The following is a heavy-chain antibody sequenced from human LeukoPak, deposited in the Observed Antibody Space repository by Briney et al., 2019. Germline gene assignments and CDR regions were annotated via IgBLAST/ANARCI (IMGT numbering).Heavy chain of an antibody. V-gene: IGHV3-48*01. CDR3: ARDRHKYNYDSGGYPPY. D-gene: IGHD3-22*01. J-gene: IGHJ4*02. CDR2: TSSSSSTI. CDR1: GFTFSSYS. Sequence: PGGSLRLSCAASGFTFSSYSMLWVRQAPGKGLEWVSYTSSSSSTIYYADSVKGRFTISRDNAKNSLYLQMNTLRAEDTAVYYCARDRHKYNYDSGGYPPYWGQGTLVTVSS.